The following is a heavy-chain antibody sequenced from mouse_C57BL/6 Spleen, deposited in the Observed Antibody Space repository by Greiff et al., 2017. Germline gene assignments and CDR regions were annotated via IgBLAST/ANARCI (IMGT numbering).Heavy chain of an antibody. D-gene: IGHD1-1*01. J-gene: IGHJ1*03. V-gene: IGHV8-8*01. CDR1: GFSLSTFGMG. Sequence: QVTLKVSGPGILQPSQTLSLTCSFSGFSLSTFGMGVGWIRQPSGKGLEWLAHIWWDDDKYYNPALKSRLTLSKDTSKHQVFLKIANVDTADTATYYCARMIYYYGSRDWYFDVWGTGTTVTVSS. CDR3: ARMIYYYGSRDWYFDV. CDR2: IWWDDDK.